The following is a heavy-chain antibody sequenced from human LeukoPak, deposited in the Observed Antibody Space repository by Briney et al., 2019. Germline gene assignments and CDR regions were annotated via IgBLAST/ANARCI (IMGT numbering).Heavy chain of an antibody. Sequence: SQTLSLTCAVSGGSISSGGYSWSWIRQPPGKGLEWIGYIYHSGSTYYNPSLKSRVTISVDRSKNQFSLKLSSVTAADTAVYYCARENVGSYYYYGMDVWGQGTTVTVSS. CDR1: GGSISSGGYS. J-gene: IGHJ6*02. CDR3: ARENVGSYYYYGMDV. D-gene: IGHD3-10*01. CDR2: IYHSGST. V-gene: IGHV4-30-2*01.